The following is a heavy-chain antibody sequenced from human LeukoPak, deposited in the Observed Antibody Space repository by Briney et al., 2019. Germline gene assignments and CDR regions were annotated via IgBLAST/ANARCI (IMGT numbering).Heavy chain of an antibody. CDR1: GGSISSYY. D-gene: IGHD6-13*01. CDR2: IYYSGST. Sequence: PSETLSLTCTVSGGSISSYYWSWIRQPPGKGLEWIGYIYYSGSTNYNPSLKSRVTISVDTSKNQLSLKLSSVTAADTAVYYCARGPDSSRGDYYYYMDVWGKGTTVTVSS. CDR3: ARGPDSSRGDYYYYMDV. V-gene: IGHV4-59*12. J-gene: IGHJ6*03.